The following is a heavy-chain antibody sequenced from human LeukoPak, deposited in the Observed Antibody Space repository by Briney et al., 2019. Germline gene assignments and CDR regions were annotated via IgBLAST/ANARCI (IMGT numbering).Heavy chain of an antibody. V-gene: IGHV3-30*18. D-gene: IGHD5-18*01. CDR3: AKDLGYSYGSGAFDI. CDR2: ISHDGSNK. CDR1: GFTFSSYG. Sequence: GGSLRLSCAASGFTFSSYGMHWVRQAPGKGLEWVADISHDGSNKYYADSVKGRFTISRDNSKNTLYLQMNSLRAEDTAVYYCAKDLGYSYGSGAFDIWGQGTMVTVSS. J-gene: IGHJ3*02.